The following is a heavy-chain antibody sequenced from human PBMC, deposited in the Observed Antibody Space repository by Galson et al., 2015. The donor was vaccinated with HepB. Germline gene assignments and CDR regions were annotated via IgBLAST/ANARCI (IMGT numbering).Heavy chain of an antibody. V-gene: IGHV3-21*01. CDR2: ISSGNSYV. CDR3: ARDSPPRSSSWYRYYVDY. D-gene: IGHD6-13*01. Sequence: SLRLSCAASGFAFSSYSMNWVRQAPGKGLEWVSSISSGNSYVYYADSVKGRFTISRDNAKNSLDLQMNSLRAEDTAVYYCARDSPPRSSSWYRYYVDYWGQGTLVTVSS. J-gene: IGHJ4*02. CDR1: GFAFSSYS.